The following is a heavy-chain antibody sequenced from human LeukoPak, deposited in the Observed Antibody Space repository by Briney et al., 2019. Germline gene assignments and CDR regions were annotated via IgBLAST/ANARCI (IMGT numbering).Heavy chain of an antibody. J-gene: IGHJ4*02. CDR3: AREPTYYFDY. CDR1: GFTFSSYA. Sequence: GRSLRLSCAASGFTFSSYAMHWVRQAPGKGLEWVAVISYDGSNKYYADSVKGRFTISRDNSKNTLYLQMNSLRAEGTAVYYCAREPTYYFDYWGQGTLVTVSS. CDR2: ISYDGSNK. V-gene: IGHV3-30-3*01.